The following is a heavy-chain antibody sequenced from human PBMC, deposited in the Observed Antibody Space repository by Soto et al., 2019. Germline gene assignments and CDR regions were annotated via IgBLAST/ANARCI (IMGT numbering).Heavy chain of an antibody. CDR3: ARDGKGAAYTFGSYYFDS. Sequence: VQLLESGGGLAQPGGSLRLSCAASGFPFSFYSMSWVRQAPGKGLEWISYITSTSSAINYADSVRGRFTISRDNGMQSLFLHMNSLRDEDTAVYYCARDGKGAAYTFGSYYFDSWGQGALVTVSS. CDR2: ITSTSSAI. V-gene: IGHV3-48*02. CDR1: GFPFSFYS. J-gene: IGHJ4*02. D-gene: IGHD1-1*01.